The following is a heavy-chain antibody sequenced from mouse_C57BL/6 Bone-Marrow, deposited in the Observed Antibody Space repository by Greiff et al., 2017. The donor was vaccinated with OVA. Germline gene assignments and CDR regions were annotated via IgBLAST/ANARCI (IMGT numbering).Heavy chain of an antibody. CDR2: INPSNGGT. CDR1: GYTFTSYW. J-gene: IGHJ1*03. CDR3: ARDGYYGYWYFDV. V-gene: IGHV1-53*01. Sequence: VQLQQPGTELVKPGASVKLSCKASGYTFTSYWMHWVKQRPEQGLEWIGNINPSNGGTNYNEKFKSKATLTVDKSSSTAYMQLSSLTSEDSAVYYCARDGYYGYWYFDVWGTGTTVTVSS. D-gene: IGHD2-3*01.